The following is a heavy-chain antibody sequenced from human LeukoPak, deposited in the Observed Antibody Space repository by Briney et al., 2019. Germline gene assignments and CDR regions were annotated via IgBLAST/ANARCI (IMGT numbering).Heavy chain of an antibody. CDR2: INPNSGGT. V-gene: IGHV1-2*02. CDR1: GYTFTSYG. Sequence: GASVKVSCKASGYTFTSYGISWVRQAPGQGLEWMGWINPNSGGTNYAQKFQGRVTMTRDTSISTAYMELSRLRSDDTAVYYCAAFGVEVGATDSAYFDYWGQGTLVTVSS. CDR3: AAFGVEVGATDSAYFDY. D-gene: IGHD1-26*01. J-gene: IGHJ4*02.